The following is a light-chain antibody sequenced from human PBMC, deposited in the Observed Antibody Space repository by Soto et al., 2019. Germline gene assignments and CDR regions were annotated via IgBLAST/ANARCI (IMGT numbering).Light chain of an antibody. J-gene: IGKJ1*01. CDR2: WAS. CDR1: QNLLYGPNNKNY. CDR3: QQYYDYPWT. Sequence: DIVMTQFPDSLAVSLGERATINCKSSQNLLYGPNNKNYLGWFQRKPGQPPKLLIYWASTRESGVPDRFSGSWSGTNFTLTINSLQSEDVAVYYCQQYYDYPWTFGQGTTGEIK. V-gene: IGKV4-1*01.